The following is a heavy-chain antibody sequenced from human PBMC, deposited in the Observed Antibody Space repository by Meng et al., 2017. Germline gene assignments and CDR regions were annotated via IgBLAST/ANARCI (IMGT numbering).Heavy chain of an antibody. CDR1: GDTFSLYT. D-gene: IGHD3-22*01. CDR2: FIPILGIA. CDR3: ASRVAYYYDSSGYYKNWYFDL. Sequence: VKRGACVRKAGFTFMDTSKASGDTFSLYTIGWGRQAPGQGLEWMGRFIPILGIANYAQKFQGRVTITADKSTSTAYMELSSLRSEDTAVYYCASRVAYYYDSSGYYKNWYFDLWGRGTLVTVFS. J-gene: IGHJ2*01. V-gene: IGHV1-69*02.